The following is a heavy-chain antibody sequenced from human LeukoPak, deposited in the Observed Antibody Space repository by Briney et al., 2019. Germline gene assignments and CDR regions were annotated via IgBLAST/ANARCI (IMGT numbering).Heavy chain of an antibody. CDR2: IYSGGRT. J-gene: IGHJ4*02. CDR3: ARGTWNPALLDS. Sequence: GGSLRLSCVVTGYNVSNTYMSWVRQAPGKGLEWVSVIYSGGRTYYADSVKGRFTMSRDNSKNTLYFQMNSLTAEDTAVYFCARGTWNPALLDSWGQGTLVTVSS. CDR1: GYNVSNTY. V-gene: IGHV3-53*01. D-gene: IGHD1-1*01.